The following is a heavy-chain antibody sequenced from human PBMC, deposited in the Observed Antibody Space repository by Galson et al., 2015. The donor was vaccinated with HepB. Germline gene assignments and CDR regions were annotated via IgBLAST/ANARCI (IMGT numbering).Heavy chain of an antibody. CDR3: AKDRVVVPHNWFDP. CDR1: GFTFSSYA. Sequence: LRLSCAASGFTFSSYAMSWVRQAPGKGLEWVSAISGSGGSTYYADSVKGRFTISRDNSKNTLYLRMNSLRAEDTAVYYCAKDRVVVPHNWFDPWGQGTLVTVSS. J-gene: IGHJ5*02. CDR2: ISGSGGST. V-gene: IGHV3-23*01. D-gene: IGHD2-2*01.